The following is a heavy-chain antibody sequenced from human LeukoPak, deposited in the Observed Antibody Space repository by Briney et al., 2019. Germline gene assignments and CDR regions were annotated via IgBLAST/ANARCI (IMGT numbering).Heavy chain of an antibody. J-gene: IGHJ6*03. CDR2: TSYDGSNK. V-gene: IGHV3-30*04. D-gene: IGHD1-26*01. Sequence: PGRSLRLSCVASGFTFSTYAIHWVRQAPGKGLEWVAVTSYDGSNKYYADSVKGRFTISRDNSKNTLYLQMNSLRAEDTAVYYCARDVGDNNGSFFYYYMDVWGKGTTVTVSS. CDR3: ARDVGDNNGSFFYYYMDV. CDR1: GFTFSTYA.